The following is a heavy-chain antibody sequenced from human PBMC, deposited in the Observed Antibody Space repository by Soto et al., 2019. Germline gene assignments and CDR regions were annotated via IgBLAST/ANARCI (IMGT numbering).Heavy chain of an antibody. CDR2: INHSGST. CDR1: GGSFSGYY. CDR3: ARIGYCSGGSCYEDYGMDV. J-gene: IGHJ6*02. Sequence: SETLSLTCAVYGGSFSGYYWSWIRQPPGKGLEWIGEINHSGSTNYNPSLKSRVTISVDTSKNQFSLKLSSVTAADTAVYYCARIGYCSGGSCYEDYGMDVWGQGTTVTVSS. V-gene: IGHV4-34*01. D-gene: IGHD2-15*01.